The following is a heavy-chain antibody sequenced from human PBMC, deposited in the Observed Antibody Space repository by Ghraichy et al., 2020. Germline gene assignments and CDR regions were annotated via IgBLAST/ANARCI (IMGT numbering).Heavy chain of an antibody. CDR3: AKMGSSPQDYYEYGLDV. J-gene: IGHJ6*02. CDR2: IYYAGGT. Sequence: SETLSLTCTVSGVSISAYYWSWIRQPPGQGLEWIGYIYYAGGTKYNPSLTSRVSMSLDTSKNQLSLRLSSVTAADTAVYYCAKMGSSPQDYYEYGLDVWGQGTTVTVSS. V-gene: IGHV4-59*01. CDR1: GVSISAYY. D-gene: IGHD5-24*01.